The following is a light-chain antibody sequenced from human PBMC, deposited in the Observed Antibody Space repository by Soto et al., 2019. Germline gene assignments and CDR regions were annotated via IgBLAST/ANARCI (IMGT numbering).Light chain of an antibody. CDR3: QPYNNWQLT. J-gene: IGKJ4*01. Sequence: EIVMTQSPATLSVSPGERATLYCRASQSVSSNLAWYQQKPGQAPRLLIYGASTRATGIPARFSGSGSGAEYTLTISSLQSEDFAVYYCQPYNNWQLTFGGGTKV. V-gene: IGKV3-15*01. CDR2: GAS. CDR1: QSVSSN.